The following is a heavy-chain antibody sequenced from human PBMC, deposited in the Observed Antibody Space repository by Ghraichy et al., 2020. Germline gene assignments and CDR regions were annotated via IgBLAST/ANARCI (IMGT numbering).Heavy chain of an antibody. CDR1: GGTFSSYG. Sequence: SVKVSCKASGGTFSSYGITWVRQAPGQGLEWVGGVIPIFGTTNYAQKFQGRVTITADKSTSTAYMELSGLTSEDTALYYFAGGHYASTDYSFYYYYYMDVWGKGTTVTVSS. D-gene: IGHD3-22*01. J-gene: IGHJ6*03. V-gene: IGHV1-69*06. CDR2: VIPIFGTT. CDR3: AGGHYASTDYSFYYYYYMDV.